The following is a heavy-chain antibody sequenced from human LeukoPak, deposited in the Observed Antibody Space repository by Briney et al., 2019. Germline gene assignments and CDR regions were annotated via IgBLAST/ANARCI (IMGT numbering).Heavy chain of an antibody. V-gene: IGHV3-7*01. D-gene: IGHD3-10*01. J-gene: IGHJ4*02. CDR2: IKQDGSEK. CDR3: ARANEDYYGSGTYSTYD. CDR1: GFTSSSYW. Sequence: GSLRLSCAATGFTSSSYWMSWVSQTPGKGLEWVANIKQDGSEKYYVDSVKGRFTISRDNAKNSLYLQMNSLSAEDTAVYYCARANEDYYGSGTYSTYDWGQGTLVTVSS.